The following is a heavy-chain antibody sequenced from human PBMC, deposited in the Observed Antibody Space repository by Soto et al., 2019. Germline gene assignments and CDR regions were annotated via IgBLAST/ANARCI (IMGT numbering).Heavy chain of an antibody. CDR1: GYTFTSYG. Sequence: ASVKVSCKASGYTFTSYGISWVRQAPGQGLEWMGWISAYNGNTNYAQKLQGRVTMTTDASTSTAYMELRSLRSDDTAVYYCARDTYYDSSGYPMDVWGQGTTVTSP. D-gene: IGHD3-22*01. CDR2: ISAYNGNT. CDR3: ARDTYYDSSGYPMDV. J-gene: IGHJ6*02. V-gene: IGHV1-18*01.